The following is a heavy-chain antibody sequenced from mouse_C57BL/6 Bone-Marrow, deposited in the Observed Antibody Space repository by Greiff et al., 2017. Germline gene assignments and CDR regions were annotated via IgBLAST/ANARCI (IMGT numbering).Heavy chain of an antibody. V-gene: IGHV14-2*01. J-gene: IGHJ3*01. CDR2: IDPEDGET. CDR3: ARGPMEDWFAY. CDR1: GFNIKDYY. D-gene: IGHD1-1*02. Sequence: EVQLQQSGAELVKPGASVKLSCTASGFNIKDYYMPWVKPRTEQGLEWIGRIDPEDGETKYAPKFQGKATITADTSSNTAYLQRSSLPSEDTAVYYCARGPMEDWFAYWGQGTLVTVSA.